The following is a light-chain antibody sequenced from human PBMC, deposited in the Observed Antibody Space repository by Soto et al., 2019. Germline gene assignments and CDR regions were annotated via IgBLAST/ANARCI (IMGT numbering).Light chain of an antibody. CDR1: RTITSF. V-gene: IGKV1-39*01. J-gene: IGKJ1*01. Sequence: DIQMTQSHPSLFASLEDKVPITCRPSRTITSFLNWYQQKQGKFPKLLIYVASSLQSGVPSRFSGSGSGTDFTLTISNLQPEDFATYYCQQSYSTSWTFGQGTKVEIK. CDR3: QQSYSTSWT. CDR2: VAS.